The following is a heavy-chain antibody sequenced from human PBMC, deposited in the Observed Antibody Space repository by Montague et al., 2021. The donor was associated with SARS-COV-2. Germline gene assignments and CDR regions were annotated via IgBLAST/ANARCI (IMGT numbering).Heavy chain of an antibody. CDR1: GFNFNDFE. CDR2: ISSRGNRV. J-gene: IGHJ4*02. V-gene: IGHV3-48*03. Sequence: SLRLSCAASGFNFNDFEMNWVRQAPGKGPEWDSYISSRGNRVDYVDSVKGRFTISRDNAKNSLYLQMNNLRAEDTAIYYCARATTFLPSAGFYFDYWGQGTLVTVSS. CDR3: ARATTFLPSAGFYFDY. D-gene: IGHD6-13*01.